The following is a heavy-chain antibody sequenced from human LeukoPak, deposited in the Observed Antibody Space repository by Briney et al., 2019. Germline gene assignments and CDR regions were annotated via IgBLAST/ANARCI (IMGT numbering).Heavy chain of an antibody. D-gene: IGHD6-13*01. Sequence: GRSLRLSCAASGFTFSSYAMHWVRQAPGKGLEWVAVISYDGSNKYYADSVKGRFTIPRDNSKNTLYLQMNSLRAEDTAVYYCARGVLVYYFDYWGQGTLVTVSS. CDR1: GFTFSSYA. CDR2: ISYDGSNK. J-gene: IGHJ4*02. CDR3: ARGVLVYYFDY. V-gene: IGHV3-30-3*01.